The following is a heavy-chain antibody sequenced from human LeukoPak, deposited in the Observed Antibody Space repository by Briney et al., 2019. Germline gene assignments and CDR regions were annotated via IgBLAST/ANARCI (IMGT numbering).Heavy chain of an antibody. CDR2: VDSGGSIA. D-gene: IGHD2-15*01. CDR1: GFTFSSSW. CDR3: ARWDIGY. Sequence: GGSLRLSCAASGFTFSSSWMHWVRQAPGKGLVWVSRVDSGGSIANYADSVKGRFTISRDNAKNTLYLSMNSLRAEDTAVYYCARWDIGYWGRGTLVTVSS. J-gene: IGHJ4*02. V-gene: IGHV3-74*01.